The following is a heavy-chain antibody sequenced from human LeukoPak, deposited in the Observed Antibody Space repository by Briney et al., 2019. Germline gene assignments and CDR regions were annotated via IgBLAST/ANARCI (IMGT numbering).Heavy chain of an antibody. J-gene: IGHJ4*02. D-gene: IGHD3-3*01. V-gene: IGHV1-24*01. CDR2: FDPEDGET. Sequence: GASVKVSCTVSGYTLTELSMHWVRQAPGKGLEWMGGFDPEDGETIYAQKFQGRVTMTEDTSTDTAYMELSRLRSDDTAVYYCARDPRGSYDFWSGLHDYWGQGTLVTVSS. CDR1: GYTLTELS. CDR3: ARDPRGSYDFWSGLHDY.